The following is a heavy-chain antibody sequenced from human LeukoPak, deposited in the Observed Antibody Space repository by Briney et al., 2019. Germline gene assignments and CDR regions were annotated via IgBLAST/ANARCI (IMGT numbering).Heavy chain of an antibody. V-gene: IGHV4-59*08. CDR1: GGSISSYY. CDR3: ARLGLVSGYYSDY. J-gene: IGHJ4*02. CDR2: IYYSGTT. Sequence: SGPGLVKPSETLSLTCTVSGGSISSYYWSWIRQPPGKGLEWIGYIYYSGTTNYNPSLKSRVTISVDTSKNQFSLKLSSVTAADTAVYYCARLGLVSGYYSDYWGQGTLVTVSS. D-gene: IGHD3-3*01.